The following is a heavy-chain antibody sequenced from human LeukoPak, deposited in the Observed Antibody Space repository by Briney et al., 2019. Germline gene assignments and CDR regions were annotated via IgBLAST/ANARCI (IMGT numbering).Heavy chain of an antibody. Sequence: GGPLRLSCAASGFTFSDYYMSWIRQAPGKGLEWVSYISSSGSTIYYADSVKGRFTISRDNAKNSLYLQMNSLRAEDTAVYYCARWRFALISDYWGQGTLVTVSS. CDR1: GFTFSDYY. D-gene: IGHD2-8*01. CDR3: ARWRFALISDY. CDR2: ISSSGSTI. V-gene: IGHV3-11*01. J-gene: IGHJ4*02.